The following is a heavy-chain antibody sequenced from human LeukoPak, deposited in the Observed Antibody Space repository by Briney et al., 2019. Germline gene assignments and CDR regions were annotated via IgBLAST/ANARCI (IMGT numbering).Heavy chain of an antibody. J-gene: IGHJ4*02. CDR3: ARSPSGYRFDS. D-gene: IGHD3-22*01. Sequence: TSETLSLTCAVSGGSVNRGTFFWTWIRKPPGQGLEWIGYISNSGSTNYHPSLKGRVTISSDTSKTQFTLKLTSVTAADTAVYFCARSPSGYRFDSWGQGTLVTVSS. CDR2: ISNSGST. CDR1: GGSVNRGTFF. V-gene: IGHV4-61*01.